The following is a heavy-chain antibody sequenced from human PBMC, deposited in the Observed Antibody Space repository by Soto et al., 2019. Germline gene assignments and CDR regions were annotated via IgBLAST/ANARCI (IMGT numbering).Heavy chain of an antibody. CDR2: ISYDGSNK. CDR3: AKDSGDYVHYYYYGMDV. D-gene: IGHD4-17*01. Sequence: QVQLVESGGGVVQPGRSLRLSCAASGFTFSSYGMHWVRQAPGKGLEWVAVISYDGSNKYYADSVKGRFTISRDNSKNTLYLQMNSLRAEDTAVYYCAKDSGDYVHYYYYGMDVWGHGTTVTVSS. CDR1: GFTFSSYG. V-gene: IGHV3-30*18. J-gene: IGHJ6*02.